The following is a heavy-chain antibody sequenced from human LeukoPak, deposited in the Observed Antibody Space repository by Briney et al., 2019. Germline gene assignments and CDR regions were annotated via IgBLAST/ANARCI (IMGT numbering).Heavy chain of an antibody. CDR1: GGSFSGYY. V-gene: IGHV4-34*01. CDR2: INHSGST. D-gene: IGHD5-12*01. J-gene: IGHJ4*02. Sequence: SETLSLTCAVYGGSFSGYYWSWIRQPPGKGLEWIGEINHSGSTNYNPSLKSRVTISVDTSKNQFSLKLSSVTAADTAVYYCGGVANEDRGYDLGGGGVYFDYWAREPWSPSPQ. CDR3: GGVANEDRGYDLGGGGVYFDY.